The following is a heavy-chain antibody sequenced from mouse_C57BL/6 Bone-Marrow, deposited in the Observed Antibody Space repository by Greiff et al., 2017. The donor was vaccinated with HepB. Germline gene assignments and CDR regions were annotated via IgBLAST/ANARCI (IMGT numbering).Heavy chain of an antibody. V-gene: IGHV1-19*01. CDR1: GYTFTDYY. J-gene: IGHJ1*03. CDR3: ARGRNFDV. Sequence: EVQRVESGPVLVKPGASVKMSCKASGYTFTDYYMNWVKQSHGKSLEWIGVINPYNGGTSYNQKFKGKATLTVDKSSSTAYMELNSLTSEDSAVYYCARGRNFDVWGTGTTVTVSS. CDR2: INPYNGGT.